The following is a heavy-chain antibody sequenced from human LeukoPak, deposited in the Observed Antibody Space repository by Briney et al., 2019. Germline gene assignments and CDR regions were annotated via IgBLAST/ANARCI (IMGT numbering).Heavy chain of an antibody. Sequence: VASVKVSCKASGYTFTGYYMHWVRQAPGQGLEWMGWINPNSGGTNYAQKFQGRVTMTRDTSISTAYMELSRLRSDDTAVYYCAGEARGDGYKPHFPSFDYWGQGTLVTVSS. CDR1: GYTFTGYY. CDR2: INPNSGGT. J-gene: IGHJ4*02. D-gene: IGHD5-24*01. V-gene: IGHV1-2*02. CDR3: AGEARGDGYKPHFPSFDY.